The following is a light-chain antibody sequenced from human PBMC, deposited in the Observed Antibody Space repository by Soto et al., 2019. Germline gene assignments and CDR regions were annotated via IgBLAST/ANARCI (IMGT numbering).Light chain of an antibody. J-gene: IGKJ1*01. V-gene: IGKV3-20*01. CDR1: QSISAGN. CDR2: GAS. Sequence: EIVLTQSPGTLSLSPGEGATLSCRASQSISAGNLAWYQQKPGRAPRLLSYGASSRAIGDPDRFSAYGSGTDVTLIFTTLEPEEYAVYYCQQYGDLPEWGRWSLSHGTKVEV. CDR3: QQYGDLPEWGRWS.